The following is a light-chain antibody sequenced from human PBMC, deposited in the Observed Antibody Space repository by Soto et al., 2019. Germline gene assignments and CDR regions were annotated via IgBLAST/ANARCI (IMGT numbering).Light chain of an antibody. CDR2: RAS. CDR1: QSVSSN. CDR3: QHYNNWPPWT. Sequence: EIVMTQSPSTLSVFPGERATLACRASQSVSSNLAWYQQKPGQAPRLLIYRASTRATVIPARFSGSGSGTEFTLTISSLQSEDFAVYYCQHYNNWPPWTFGQGTKVEIK. J-gene: IGKJ1*01. V-gene: IGKV3D-15*01.